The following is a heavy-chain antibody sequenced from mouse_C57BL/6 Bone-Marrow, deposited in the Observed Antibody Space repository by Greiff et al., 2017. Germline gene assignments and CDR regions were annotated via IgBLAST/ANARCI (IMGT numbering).Heavy chain of an antibody. J-gene: IGHJ4*01. D-gene: IGHD1-1*01. Sequence: VQLQQSGAELVRPGASVKLSCTASGFNIKDDYMHWVKQRPEQGLEWIGWIDPENGDTEYASKFQGKATITADTSSNTAYLQLSSLTSEDTAVYYCTTLTTVVAPYAMDYWGQGTSVTVSS. V-gene: IGHV14-4*01. CDR2: IDPENGDT. CDR3: TTLTTVVAPYAMDY. CDR1: GFNIKDDY.